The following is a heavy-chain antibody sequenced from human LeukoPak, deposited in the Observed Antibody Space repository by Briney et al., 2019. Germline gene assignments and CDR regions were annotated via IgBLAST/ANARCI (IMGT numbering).Heavy chain of an antibody. CDR3: ARDKYYYGSGKYGGYYGMDV. CDR2: INPRNGDT. J-gene: IGHJ6*02. CDR1: GYTFTGYL. D-gene: IGHD3-10*01. Sequence: GASVKVSCKTSGYTFTGYLMHWVRLAPGQGPEWVGWINPRNGDTNLAQKFQGRVTMTRDTSINTVYMDLSRQTSDDSAVYYCARDKYYYGSGKYGGYYGMDVWGQGTTVSVS. V-gene: IGHV1-2*02.